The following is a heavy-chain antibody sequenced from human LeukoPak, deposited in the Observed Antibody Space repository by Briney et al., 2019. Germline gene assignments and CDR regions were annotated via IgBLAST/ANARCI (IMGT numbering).Heavy chain of an antibody. CDR1: GYIFSNYW. CDR2: IYPGDSET. V-gene: IGHV5-51*01. J-gene: IGHJ4*02. Sequence: GESLKISCQASGYIFSNYWIGWVRQMPGKGLEWMAIIYPGDSETKYSPSFQGQVTISADKSISTAYLQWSSLKASDTAMYYCARRGPQFDYWGQGTLVTVSS. CDR3: ARRGPQFDY.